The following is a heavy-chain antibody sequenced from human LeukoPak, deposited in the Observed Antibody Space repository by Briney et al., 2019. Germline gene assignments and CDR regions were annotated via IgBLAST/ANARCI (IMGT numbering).Heavy chain of an antibody. CDR2: IYTSGST. J-gene: IGHJ4*02. CDR1: GGSISSFY. CDR3: ARWRREYYFDY. V-gene: IGHV4-4*08. Sequence: SETLSLTCTVSGGSISSFYWSWIRQPPGKGLEWIGYIYTSGSTNYNPSLKSRVTMSVDTSKNQFSLKLSSVTAADTAVYYCARWRREYYFDYWGQGTLVTVSS. D-gene: IGHD3-10*01.